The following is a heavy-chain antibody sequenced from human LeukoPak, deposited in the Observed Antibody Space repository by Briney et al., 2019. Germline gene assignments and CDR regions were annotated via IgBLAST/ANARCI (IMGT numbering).Heavy chain of an antibody. CDR1: GSSFTSYW. Sequence: GESLQISCQGSGSSFTSYWIGWVRQMPGKGLEWMGIIYPGDSDTRYSPSFQGQVTISADKSISTAYLQWSSLKASDTAMYYCASPDYYDSSGYSPGVGYWGQGTLVTVSS. D-gene: IGHD3-22*01. J-gene: IGHJ4*02. CDR3: ASPDYYDSSGYSPGVGY. CDR2: IYPGDSDT. V-gene: IGHV5-51*01.